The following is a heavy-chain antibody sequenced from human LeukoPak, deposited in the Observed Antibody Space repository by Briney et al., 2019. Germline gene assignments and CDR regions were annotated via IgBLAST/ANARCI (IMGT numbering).Heavy chain of an antibody. V-gene: IGHV1-69*05. Sequence: GASVKVSCKASGGTFSSYAISWVRQAPGQGLEWMGGIIPIFGTANYAQKFQGRVTITTDESTSTVYMELSSLRSEDTAVYYCARDGGRVGATFGYFYFDYWGQGTLVTVSS. J-gene: IGHJ4*02. CDR2: IIPIFGTA. D-gene: IGHD1-26*01. CDR3: ARDGGRVGATFGYFYFDY. CDR1: GGTFSSYA.